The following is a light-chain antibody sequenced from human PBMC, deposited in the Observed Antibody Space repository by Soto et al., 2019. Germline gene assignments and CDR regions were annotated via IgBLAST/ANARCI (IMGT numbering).Light chain of an antibody. J-gene: IGKJ1*01. CDR2: GAS. CDR1: QSVSSSW. CDR3: QQYGSSPWT. V-gene: IGKV3-20*01. Sequence: EVVLTQSPGTLSLGGGEIATLPWGASQSVSSSWLAWYQQKPGQAPRLLIYGASSRATGIPDRVSGSGSGTDFTLTVSRLEPEDFAVYYCQQYGSSPWTFGQGTKVDIK.